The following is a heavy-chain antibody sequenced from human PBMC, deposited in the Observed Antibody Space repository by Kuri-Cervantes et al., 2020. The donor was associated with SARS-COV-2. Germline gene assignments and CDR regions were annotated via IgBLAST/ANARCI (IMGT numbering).Heavy chain of an antibody. CDR1: GDSITNYY. V-gene: IGHV4-59*01. Sequence: GSLRLSCTVSGDSITNYYLTWIRQPPGKGLEWIGYVSYNGATAYNPSLKSRVTMSLDTSKNQFSLRLSSVTAADAAVYYCSGRVDFSSVDYWGQGTLVTVSS. J-gene: IGHJ4*02. CDR2: VSYNGAT. D-gene: IGHD3/OR15-3a*01. CDR3: SGRVDFSSVDY.